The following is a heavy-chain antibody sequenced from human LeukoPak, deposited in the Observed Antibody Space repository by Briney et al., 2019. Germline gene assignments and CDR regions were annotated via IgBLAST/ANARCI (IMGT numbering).Heavy chain of an antibody. CDR1: EFTFSSCA. D-gene: IGHD5-24*01. V-gene: IGHV3-23*01. CDR2: ISGSGGST. Sequence: GGSLRLSCAASEFTFSSCAMSWVRHGPGQGQEWVSIISGSGGSTYYADSVKGRFTISRDNSKNTLYLKMDSLRAEDTAVYYCAKARGRDGYQDQLDYWGQGILVTVSS. CDR3: AKARGRDGYQDQLDY. J-gene: IGHJ4*02.